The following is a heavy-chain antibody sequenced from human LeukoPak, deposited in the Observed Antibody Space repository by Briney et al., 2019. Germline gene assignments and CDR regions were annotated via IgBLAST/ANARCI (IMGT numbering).Heavy chain of an antibody. V-gene: IGHV1-2*02. CDR1: GYTFTGYY. J-gene: IGHJ4*02. CDR3: ARDLMGYYDILTGYTQDY. Sequence: ASVKVSCKASGYTFTGYYMHWVRQAPGQGLEWMGWINPNSGGTNYAQKFQGRVTMTRDTSISTAYMELSRLRSDDTAVYYCARDLMGYYDILTGYTQDYWGQGTLVTVSS. CDR2: INPNSGGT. D-gene: IGHD3-9*01.